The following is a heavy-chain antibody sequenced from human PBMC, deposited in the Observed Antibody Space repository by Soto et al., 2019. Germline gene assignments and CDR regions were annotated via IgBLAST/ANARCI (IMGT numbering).Heavy chain of an antibody. CDR2: IYYSGST. D-gene: IGHD4-17*01. Sequence: QVRLEESGPGLVKPSETLSLICSVSGGSVNNANYFWNWIRHHPENGLEWIGYIYYSGSTRYNPSFKSRVTLSIDTSKNQCSLSLNSVTVADTAVYFCARDADYGGSRGGMDVWGRGPTVTVSS. CDR3: ARDADYGGSRGGMDV. V-gene: IGHV4-31*03. CDR1: GGSVNNANYF. J-gene: IGHJ6*02.